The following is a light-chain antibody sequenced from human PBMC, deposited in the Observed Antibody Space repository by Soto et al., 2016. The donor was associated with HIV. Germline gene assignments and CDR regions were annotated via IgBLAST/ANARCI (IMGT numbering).Light chain of an antibody. Sequence: DIQMTQSPSSLSASVGDRVTITCRASQGIGRFLNWYQQIAGKAPNLLIYDASTLQSGVPSRFSGSGSGTDFTHIISSLQPEDFATYYCQQSYITPGPFGQGTKVEIK. CDR2: DAS. J-gene: IGKJ1*01. CDR1: QGIGRF. CDR3: QQSYITPGP. V-gene: IGKV1-39*01.